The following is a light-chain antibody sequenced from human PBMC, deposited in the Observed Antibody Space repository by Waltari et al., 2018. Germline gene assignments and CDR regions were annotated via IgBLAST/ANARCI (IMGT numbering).Light chain of an antibody. Sequence: QSALTQPASVSGSPGQSITISCTGTSRDVRFYNYVPWYQQHPGKAPKLMIYDVSERPSGVSNRFSGSKSGNTASLTISGLQADDEADYYCNSYTGSSSWVFGGGTKLTV. CDR1: SRDVRFYNY. CDR2: DVS. CDR3: NSYTGSSSWV. V-gene: IGLV2-14*01. J-gene: IGLJ2*01.